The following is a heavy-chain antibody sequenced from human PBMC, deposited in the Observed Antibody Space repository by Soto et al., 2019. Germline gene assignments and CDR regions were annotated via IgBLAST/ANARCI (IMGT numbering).Heavy chain of an antibody. J-gene: IGHJ4*02. CDR1: GASFSGFY. CDR2: IDHSGIT. V-gene: IGHV4-34*04. Sequence: NPSETLSLTCAVSGASFSGFYWSWIRQSPGKGLEWIGEIDHSGITNHNTALKSRATMSVDTSKNQFSLKLRSVTAADTAVYYCARGVSVTLAVQGGAPDKNYFDSWSQGTLVTVS. CDR3: ARGVSVTLAVQGGAPDKNYFDS. D-gene: IGHD1-26*01.